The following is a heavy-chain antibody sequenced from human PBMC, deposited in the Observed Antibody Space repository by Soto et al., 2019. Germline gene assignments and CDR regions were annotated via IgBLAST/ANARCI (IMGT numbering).Heavy chain of an antibody. CDR3: ARTAAAGKYYYGVDV. CDR1: GDSFTSYW. D-gene: IGHD6-13*01. V-gene: IGHV5-51*01. Sequence: GESLKISGKGSGDSFTSYWIGWVRQMPGKGLEWMGIIYPGDSDTRYSPSFQGQVTISADKSISTAYLQWSSLKASDTAIYYCARTAAAGKYYYGVDVWGQGTTVTVSS. CDR2: IYPGDSDT. J-gene: IGHJ6*02.